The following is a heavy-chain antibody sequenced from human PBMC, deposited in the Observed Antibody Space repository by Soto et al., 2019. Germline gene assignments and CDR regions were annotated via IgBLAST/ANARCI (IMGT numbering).Heavy chain of an antibody. CDR3: MAGATSPTDYYYYYGMDV. CDR2: ISGSGGST. Sequence: GGSLRLSCAVSGFTFSSYAMSWVRQAPGKGLEWVSAISGSGGSTYYADSVKGRFTISRDNSKNTLYLQMNSLRAEDTAVYYCMAGATSPTDYYYYYGMDVWGQGTTVTVSS. D-gene: IGHD1-26*01. J-gene: IGHJ6*02. V-gene: IGHV3-23*01. CDR1: GFTFSSYA.